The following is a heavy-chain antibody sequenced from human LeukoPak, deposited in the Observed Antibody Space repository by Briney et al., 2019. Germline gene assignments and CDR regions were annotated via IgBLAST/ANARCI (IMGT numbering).Heavy chain of an antibody. J-gene: IGHJ5*02. V-gene: IGHV4-34*01. Sequence: SETLSLTCTVSGGSISSYYWSWIRQPPGKGLEWIGEINHSGSTNYNPSLKSRVTISVDTSKNQFSLKLSSVTAADTAVYYCARGPARRIKDRFDPWGQGTLVTVSS. CDR3: ARGPARRIKDRFDP. D-gene: IGHD3-10*01. CDR2: INHSGST. CDR1: GGSISSYY.